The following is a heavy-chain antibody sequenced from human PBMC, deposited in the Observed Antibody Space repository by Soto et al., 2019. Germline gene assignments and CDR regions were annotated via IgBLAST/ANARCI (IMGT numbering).Heavy chain of an antibody. CDR2: IIPILGIA. D-gene: IGHD3-10*01. CDR1: GGTFSSYT. V-gene: IGHV1-69*02. CDR3: ARAPWTMVRGVHWFDP. J-gene: IGHJ5*02. Sequence: QVQLVQSGAEVKKPGSSVKVSCKASGGTFSSYTISWVRQAPGQGLEWMGRIIPILGIANYAQKFQGRVTITXXKXTXXAYMELSSLRSEDTAGYYCARAPWTMVRGVHWFDPWGQGTLVTVSS.